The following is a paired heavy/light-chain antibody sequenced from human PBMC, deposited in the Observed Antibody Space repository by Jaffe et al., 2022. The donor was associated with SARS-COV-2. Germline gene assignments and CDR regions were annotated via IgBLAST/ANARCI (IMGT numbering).Heavy chain of an antibody. V-gene: IGHV3-33*01. CDR2: IWYDGSNK. Sequence: QVQLVESGGGVVQPGRSLRLSCAASGFTFSSYGMHWVRQAPGKGLEWVAVIWYDGSNKYYADSVKGRFTISRDNSKNTLYLQMNSLRAEDTAVYYCARDPTYILNYDFWSGDAFDIWGQGTMVTVSS. CDR3: ARDPTYILNYDFWSGDAFDI. D-gene: IGHD3-3*01. CDR1: GFTFSSYG. J-gene: IGHJ3*02.
Light chain of an antibody. V-gene: IGLV10-54*04. CDR3: SAWDSSLSAWV. J-gene: IGLJ3*02. CDR1: SNNVGNQG. Sequence: QAGLTQPPSVSKGLRQTATLTCTGNSNNVGNQGAAWLQQHQGHPPKLLSYRNNNRPSGISERFSASRSGNTASLTITGLQPEDEADYYCSAWDSSLSAWVFGGGTKLTVL. CDR2: RNN.